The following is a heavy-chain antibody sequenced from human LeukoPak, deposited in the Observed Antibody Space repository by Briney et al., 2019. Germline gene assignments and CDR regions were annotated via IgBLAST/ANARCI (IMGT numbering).Heavy chain of an antibody. CDR3: ARYYSASYKGAPRATNWFDL. V-gene: IGHV1-18*04. D-gene: IGHD1-26*01. CDR2: ISAYNGNT. J-gene: IGHJ5*02. Sequence: ASVKVSCKASGYTFTSYGISWVRQAPGQGLEWMGWISAYNGNTNYAQKLQGRVTMTTDTSTSTAYMELRSLRSDDTAVYYCARYYSASYKGAPRATNWFDLWGQGTLVTVSS. CDR1: GYTFTSYG.